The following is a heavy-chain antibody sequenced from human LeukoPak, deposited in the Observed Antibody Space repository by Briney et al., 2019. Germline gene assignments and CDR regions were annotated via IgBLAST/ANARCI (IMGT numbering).Heavy chain of an antibody. Sequence: GGTLRLSCAGSGFTFSSYGMSWVRQAPGKGLEWVSCIRGSGTSTYYADSVKGRFTISRDNSKNTLCLQMNSLRAEDTAVYYCAKVTYGSGTYGAFDYWGQGTLVTVSS. D-gene: IGHD3-10*01. CDR1: GFTFSSYG. J-gene: IGHJ4*02. CDR3: AKVTYGSGTYGAFDY. CDR2: IRGSGTST. V-gene: IGHV3-23*01.